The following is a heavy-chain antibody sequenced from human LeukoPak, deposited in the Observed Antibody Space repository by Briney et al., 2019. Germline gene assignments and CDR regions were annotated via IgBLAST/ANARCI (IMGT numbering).Heavy chain of an antibody. V-gene: IGHV4-34*01. CDR1: GGSFSGYY. Sequence: PSETLSLTCAVYGGSFSGYYWSWIRQPPGKGLEWIGEINHSGSTNYNPSLKSRVTISLDTSKNQFSLKLSSVTAADTAVYYCARGVGSGSYFPPPDFDYWGQGTLVTVSS. CDR2: INHSGST. D-gene: IGHD1-26*01. CDR3: ARGVGSGSYFPPPDFDY. J-gene: IGHJ4*02.